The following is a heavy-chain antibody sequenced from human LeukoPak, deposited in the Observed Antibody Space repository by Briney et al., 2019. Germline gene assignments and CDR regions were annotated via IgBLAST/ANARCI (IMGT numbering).Heavy chain of an antibody. J-gene: IGHJ4*02. CDR2: ISYDGSNK. CDR1: GFTFSSYG. Sequence: GSLRLSCAASGFTFSSYGMHWVRQAPGKGLEWVAVISYDGSNKYYADSVKGRFTISRDDSKNTLYLQMNSLRAEDTAVYYCAKDWDWELTVLDYWGQGTLVTVSS. V-gene: IGHV3-30*18. D-gene: IGHD1-26*01. CDR3: AKDWDWELTVLDY.